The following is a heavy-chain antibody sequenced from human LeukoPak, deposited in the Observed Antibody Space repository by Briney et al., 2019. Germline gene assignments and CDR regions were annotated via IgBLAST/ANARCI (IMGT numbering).Heavy chain of an antibody. CDR3: VRGFNGFDS. CDR1: GFTFTDHY. J-gene: IGHJ4*02. V-gene: IGHV3-72*01. CDR2: SRPKARSYTT. Sequence: GGSLRLSCAASGFTFTDHYMDWVRQVPGERQEWVARSRPKARSYTTEYAASVRGRFTISRHESENSLFLQMNSLRAEDTAIYYCVRGFNGFDSWGRGVLVTVSS. D-gene: IGHD2-8*01.